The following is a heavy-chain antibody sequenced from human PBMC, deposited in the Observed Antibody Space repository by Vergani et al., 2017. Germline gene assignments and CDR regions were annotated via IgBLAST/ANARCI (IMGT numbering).Heavy chain of an antibody. J-gene: IGHJ6*03. CDR1: GGSFTSYH. CDR2: IDHTGRP. V-gene: IGHV4-34*01. Sequence: QVQLQQWGGGLLKPSETLSLTCVVNGGSFTSYHWTWIRQSLGEGLEWVGDIDHTGRPDYNPSLKRRLTMSVDKSRNHFSLTLNSVTATDTAIYFCARVNTETNGHLYYYYYMDVWGQGTAVTVS. CDR3: ARVNTETNGHLYYYYYMDV. D-gene: IGHD4-11*01.